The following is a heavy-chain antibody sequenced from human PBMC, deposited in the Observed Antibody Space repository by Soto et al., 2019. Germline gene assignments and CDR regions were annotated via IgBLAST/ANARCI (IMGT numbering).Heavy chain of an antibody. V-gene: IGHV4-34*01. D-gene: IGHD2-15*01. CDR2: INHSGST. Sequence: SETLSLTCAVYGGSFSGYYWSWIRQPPGKGLEWIGEINHSGSTNYNPSLKSRVTISVDTSKNQFSLKLSPVTAADTAVYYCARGGGVVAAYYYYGMDVWGQGTTVTVSS. J-gene: IGHJ6*02. CDR1: GGSFSGYY. CDR3: ARGGGVVAAYYYYGMDV.